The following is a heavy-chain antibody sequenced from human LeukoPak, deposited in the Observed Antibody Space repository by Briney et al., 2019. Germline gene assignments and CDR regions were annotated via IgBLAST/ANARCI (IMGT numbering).Heavy chain of an antibody. J-gene: IGHJ4*02. CDR1: GGSISSYY. Sequence: PSETLSLTCTVSGGSISSYYWSWLRQPPGKGLEWLGYIYYSGSTNYNPSLKSRVTISLDTSKNQFSLKVGSMTAADTAVYYCARAGGYGLIDYWGRGTMVSVSS. D-gene: IGHD5-18*01. V-gene: IGHV4-59*12. CDR3: ARAGGYGLIDY. CDR2: IYYSGST.